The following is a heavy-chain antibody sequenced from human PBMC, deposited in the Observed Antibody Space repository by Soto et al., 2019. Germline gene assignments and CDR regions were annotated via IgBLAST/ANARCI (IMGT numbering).Heavy chain of an antibody. V-gene: IGHV1-69*04. CDR3: ARDQGAHDLHYYYLDV. J-gene: IGHJ6*03. Sequence: ASVKVSCKASGGTFSSYTISWVRQAPGQGLEWMGRIIPILGIANYAQKFQGRVTITADKSTSTAYMELSSLRSEDTAVYYCARDQGAHDLHYYYLDVWGKGTTVTVSS. CDR2: IIPILGIA. CDR1: GGTFSSYT.